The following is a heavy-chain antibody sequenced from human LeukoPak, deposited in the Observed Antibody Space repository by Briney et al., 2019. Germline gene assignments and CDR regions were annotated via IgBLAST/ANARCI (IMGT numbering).Heavy chain of an antibody. Sequence: PGGSLRLSCAASGFTFSSYGMSWVRQAPGKGLEWVSGISYSGDSTYYADSVKGRFTISRDNSKNTLYLQMNSLRAEDTAVYYCASILLWFVYDYWGQGTLVTFSS. D-gene: IGHD3-10*01. CDR2: ISYSGDST. V-gene: IGHV3-23*01. J-gene: IGHJ4*02. CDR1: GFTFSSYG. CDR3: ASILLWFVYDY.